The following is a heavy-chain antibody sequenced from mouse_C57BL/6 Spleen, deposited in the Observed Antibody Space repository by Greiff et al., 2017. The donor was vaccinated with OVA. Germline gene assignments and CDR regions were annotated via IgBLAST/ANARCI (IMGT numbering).Heavy chain of an antibody. V-gene: IGHV1-80*01. J-gene: IGHJ4*01. CDR2: IYPGDGDT. D-gene: IGHD2-3*01. Sequence: QVQLKESGAELVKPGASVKISCKASGYAFSSYWMNWVKQRPGKGLEWIGQIYPGDGDTNYNGKFKGKATLTADKSSSTAYMQLSSLTSEDSAVYFCAREGYDGYPSYAMDYWGQGTSVTVSS. CDR3: AREGYDGYPSYAMDY. CDR1: GYAFSSYW.